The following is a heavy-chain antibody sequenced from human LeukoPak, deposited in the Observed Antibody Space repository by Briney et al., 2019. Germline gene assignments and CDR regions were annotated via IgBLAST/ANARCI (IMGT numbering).Heavy chain of an antibody. D-gene: IGHD3-10*01. V-gene: IGHV3-23*01. CDR3: AKYSTSIIRGAFDF. Sequence: GGSLRLSCAASGFTFKTYAMSWVRQAPGEGLEWVASISAGSLNTYYADAVEGRFSISRDSSKHTVFLQMNSLRAEDTALYYCAKYSTSIIRGAFDFWGQGTMVTVSS. CDR1: GFTFKTYA. J-gene: IGHJ3*01. CDR2: ISAGSLNT.